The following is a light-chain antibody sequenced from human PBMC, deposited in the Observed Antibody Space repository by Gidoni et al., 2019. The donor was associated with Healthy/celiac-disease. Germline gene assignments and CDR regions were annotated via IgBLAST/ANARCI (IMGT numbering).Light chain of an antibody. V-gene: IGKV3-11*01. CDR2: DAS. CDR1: QSVSSY. CDR3: QQRSNWPLLT. J-gene: IGKJ4*01. Sequence: EIVFTQSPATLSLSPGERATPSCRASQSVSSYLAWYQQKPGQAPRLLIYDASNRATGIPARFSGSGSGTDFTLTISSLEPEDFAVYYCQQRSNWPLLTFGGGTKVEIK.